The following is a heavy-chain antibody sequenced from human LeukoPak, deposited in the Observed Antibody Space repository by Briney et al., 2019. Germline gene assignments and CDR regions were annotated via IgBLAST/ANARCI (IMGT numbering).Heavy chain of an antibody. CDR2: ISGSSGLT. J-gene: IGHJ4*02. D-gene: IGHD4-17*01. CDR1: GFTFSSYA. V-gene: IGHV3-23*01. Sequence: GGSLRLSCAASGFTFSSYAMSWVRQAPGRGLEWVSAISGSSGLTYYADSVKGRFTISRDNSKNTLFLQMNSLRAEDTAVYYCARRGESTSYGDYRFDYWGQGTLVTVSS. CDR3: ARRGESTSYGDYRFDY.